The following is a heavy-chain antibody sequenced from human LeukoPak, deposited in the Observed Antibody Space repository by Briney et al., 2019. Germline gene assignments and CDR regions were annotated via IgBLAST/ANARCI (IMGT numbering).Heavy chain of an antibody. V-gene: IGHV4-34*01. D-gene: IGHD5-18*01. CDR3: ARGPSIQLWSDPYYYYGMDV. J-gene: IGHJ6*02. CDR2: INHSGST. Sequence: PWGSLRLSCAASGFIFSNYAMSWVRQAPGKGLEWIGEINHSGSTNYNPSLKSRVTISVDTSKNQFSLKLSSVTAADTAVYYCARGPSIQLWSDPYYYYGMDVWGQGTTVTVSS. CDR1: GFIFSNYA.